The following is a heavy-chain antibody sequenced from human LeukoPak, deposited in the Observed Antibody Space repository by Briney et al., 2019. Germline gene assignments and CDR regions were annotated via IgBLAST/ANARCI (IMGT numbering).Heavy chain of an antibody. J-gene: IGHJ4*02. CDR1: GFSFSNYA. V-gene: IGHV3-23*01. CDR2: ITDNGDYT. Sequence: GGSLRLSCAASGFSFSNYAMTWVRRAPGRGLEWVSRITDNGDYTQYADSVKGRFTISRDNSKNTVYLQMNSLKVEDTAVYYRAKDRSVYSSGSGCFHYWGQGTLVTVSS. CDR3: AKDRSVYSSGSGCFHY. D-gene: IGHD6-19*01.